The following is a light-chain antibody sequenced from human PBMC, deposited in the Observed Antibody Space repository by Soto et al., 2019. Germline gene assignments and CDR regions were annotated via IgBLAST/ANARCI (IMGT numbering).Light chain of an antibody. Sequence: EIVLTQSPVTLSLSPGETATLSCRASQSVTTFLAWYQQKPGQAPRLLIYDASKGATGIPARFSGSGSGTDFTLTISSLEPEDFAVYYCQQRTNWPLTFGGGTKVEIK. CDR2: DAS. CDR3: QQRTNWPLT. V-gene: IGKV3-11*01. CDR1: QSVTTF. J-gene: IGKJ4*01.